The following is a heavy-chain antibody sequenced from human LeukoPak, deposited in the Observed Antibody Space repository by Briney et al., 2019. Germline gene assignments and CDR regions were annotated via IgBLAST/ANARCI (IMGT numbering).Heavy chain of an antibody. J-gene: IGHJ4*02. CDR2: ISYDGSNK. V-gene: IGHV3-30-3*01. CDR1: GFSFSSFA. Sequence: GGSLRLSCVASGFSFSSFAMHWVRQAPGKGLEWVAVISYDGSNKYSADSVKGRFTVYRDNSRNTLYLQMDSLRAEDTAVYYCARKYCSGGSCYVDYWGQGTLVTVSS. CDR3: ARKYCSGGSCYVDY. D-gene: IGHD2-15*01.